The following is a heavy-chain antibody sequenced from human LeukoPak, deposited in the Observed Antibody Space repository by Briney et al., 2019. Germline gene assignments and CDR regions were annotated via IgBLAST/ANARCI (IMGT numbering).Heavy chain of an antibody. J-gene: IGHJ5*02. CDR1: GFTFSSYG. CDR3: ASLISPGWFDP. Sequence: GGSLRLSCAASGFTFSSYGMHWVRQAPGKGLEWVAFISYDGSNKYYADSVKGRFTISRDNSKNTLYLQMNSLRAEDTAVYYCASLISPGWFDPWGQGTLVTVSS. V-gene: IGHV3-30*03. CDR2: ISYDGSNK.